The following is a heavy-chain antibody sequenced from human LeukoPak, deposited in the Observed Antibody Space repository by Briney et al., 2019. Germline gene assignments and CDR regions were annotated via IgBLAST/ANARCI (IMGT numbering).Heavy chain of an antibody. CDR3: AKDVPGSYYYDSSGYYTVDY. CDR1: GFTFSSYA. J-gene: IGHJ4*02. V-gene: IGHV3-23*01. CDR2: ISGSGGST. D-gene: IGHD3-22*01. Sequence: PGGSLRLSCAASGFTFSSYAMSWVRQAPGKGLEWVSAISGSGGSTYYADSVKGRFTISRDNSKNTLYPQMNSLRAEDTAVYYCAKDVPGSYYYDSSGYYTVDYWGQGTLVTVSS.